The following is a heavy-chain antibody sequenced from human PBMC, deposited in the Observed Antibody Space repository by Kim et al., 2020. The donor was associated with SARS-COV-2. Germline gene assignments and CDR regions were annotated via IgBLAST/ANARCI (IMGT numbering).Heavy chain of an antibody. CDR2: IIPIFGTA. CDR1: GGTFSSYA. Sequence: SVKVSCKASGGTFSSYAISWVRQAPGQGLEWMGGIIPIFGTANYAQKFQGRVTITADESTSTAYMELSSLRSEDTAVYYCARERGHCSSTSCRGAFDIWGQGTMVTVSS. CDR3: ARERGHCSSTSCRGAFDI. D-gene: IGHD2-2*01. J-gene: IGHJ3*02. V-gene: IGHV1-69*13.